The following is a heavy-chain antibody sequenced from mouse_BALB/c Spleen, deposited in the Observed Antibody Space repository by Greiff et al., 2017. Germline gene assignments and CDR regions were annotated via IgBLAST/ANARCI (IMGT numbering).Heavy chain of an antibody. CDR2: ISDGGSYT. CDR1: GFTFSDYY. CDR3: ARGPYGYADY. J-gene: IGHJ2*01. V-gene: IGHV5-4*02. Sequence: EVQLVESGGGLVKPGGSLKLSCAASGFTFSDYYMYWVRQTPEKRLEWVATISDGGSYTYYPDSVKGRFTISRDNAKNNLYLQMSSLKSEDTAMYYCARGPYGYADYWGQGTTLTVSS. D-gene: IGHD2-2*01.